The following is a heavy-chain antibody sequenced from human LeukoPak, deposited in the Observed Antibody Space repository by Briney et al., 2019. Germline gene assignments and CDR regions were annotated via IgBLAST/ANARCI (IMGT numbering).Heavy chain of an antibody. Sequence: GSLRLSCAASGLTLSNDWMSWVRQAPGKGLEWVGHIKSKTDGGTTDYAAPVKGRFTISRDDSKNTLYLQMNSLKTEDTAVYYCSTLRSIATDYWGQGTLVTVSS. J-gene: IGHJ4*02. D-gene: IGHD2-2*01. CDR2: IKSKTDGGTT. CDR3: STLRSIATDY. V-gene: IGHV3-15*01. CDR1: GLTLSNDW.